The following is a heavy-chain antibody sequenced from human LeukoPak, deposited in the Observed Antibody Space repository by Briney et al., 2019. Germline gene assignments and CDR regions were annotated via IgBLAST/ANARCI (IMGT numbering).Heavy chain of an antibody. J-gene: IGHJ5*02. CDR1: GYTFTDYD. Sequence: ASVKVSCKASGYTFTDYDIYWVRQAPGQGLEYMGWLNPNSGVTNYAQKFQGRVTMTRDTSISTAYMELSSLRSDDTAIYYCAREFLGGKGCLDPWGQGTLVTVSS. CDR2: LNPNSGVT. V-gene: IGHV1-2*02. CDR3: AREFLGGKGCLDP. D-gene: IGHD3-16*01.